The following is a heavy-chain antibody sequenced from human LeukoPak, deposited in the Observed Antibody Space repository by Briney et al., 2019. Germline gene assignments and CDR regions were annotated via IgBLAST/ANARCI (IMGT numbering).Heavy chain of an antibody. V-gene: IGHV4-34*01. CDR2: INHSGST. CDR3: ARLDSGSSSNYYGYMDV. CDR1: GGSFSGYY. Sequence: PSETLSLTCAVYGGSFSGYYWSWIRQPPGKGLEWIGEINHSGSTNYNPSLKSRVTISVDTSKNQFSLKLSSVTAADTAVYYCARLDSGSSSNYYGYMDVWGKGTTVTNSS. J-gene: IGHJ6*03. D-gene: IGHD6-19*01.